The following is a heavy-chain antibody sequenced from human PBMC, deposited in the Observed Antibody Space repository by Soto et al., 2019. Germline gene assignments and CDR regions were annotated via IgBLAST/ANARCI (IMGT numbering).Heavy chain of an antibody. V-gene: IGHV4-59*08. J-gene: IGHJ4*02. CDR2: IYYSGST. D-gene: IGHD3-10*01. Sequence: SETLSLTCTVSGGSISSYYWSWIRQPPGKGLEWIGYIYYSGSTNYNPSLKSRVTISVDTSKNQFSLKLSSVTAADTAVYYCARHYKYYYGSGSSPFDYWGQGTLVTVSS. CDR1: GGSISSYY. CDR3: ARHYKYYYGSGSSPFDY.